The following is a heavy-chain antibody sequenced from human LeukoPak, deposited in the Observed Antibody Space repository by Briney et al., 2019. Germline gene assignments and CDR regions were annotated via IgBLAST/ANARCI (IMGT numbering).Heavy chain of an antibody. CDR3: ARDLEWLVDWDGYYYYGMDV. Sequence: PGGSLRLSCAASGFTFSSYSMNWVRQAPGKGLEWVSYISSSSSTIYYADSVKGRFTISRDNAKNSLYQQMNSLRAEDTAVYYCARDLEWLVDWDGYYYYGMDVWGQGTTVTVSS. J-gene: IGHJ6*02. CDR2: ISSSSSTI. V-gene: IGHV3-48*04. CDR1: GFTFSSYS. D-gene: IGHD6-19*01.